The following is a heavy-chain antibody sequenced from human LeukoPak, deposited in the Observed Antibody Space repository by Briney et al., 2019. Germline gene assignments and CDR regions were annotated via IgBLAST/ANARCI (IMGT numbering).Heavy chain of an antibody. Sequence: SETLSLTYTVSGGSIGSGGYYWSWIRQHPGKGLEWIGYIYYSGSTYYNPSLKSRVTISVDTSKNQFSLKLSSVTAADTAVYYCARGGSSLLYYYYYGMDVWGQGTTVTVSS. CDR2: IYYSGST. V-gene: IGHV4-31*03. D-gene: IGHD1-26*01. CDR1: GGSIGSGGYY. CDR3: ARGGSSLLYYYYYGMDV. J-gene: IGHJ6*02.